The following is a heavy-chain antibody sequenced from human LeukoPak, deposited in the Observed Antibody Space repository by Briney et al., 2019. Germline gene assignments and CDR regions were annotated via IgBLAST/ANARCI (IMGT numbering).Heavy chain of an antibody. CDR2: ITWNGGST. CDR1: GFTFDDYG. CDR3: ARDRTMTTVTDFDY. J-gene: IGHJ4*02. D-gene: IGHD4-17*01. V-gene: IGHV3-20*04. Sequence: GGSQRLSCAASGFTFDDYGMSWVRQAPGRGLEWVSGITWNGGSTGYADSVKGRFTISRDNSKNSLYLQMSSLRAEDTALYYCARDRTMTTVTDFDYWGQGTLVTVSS.